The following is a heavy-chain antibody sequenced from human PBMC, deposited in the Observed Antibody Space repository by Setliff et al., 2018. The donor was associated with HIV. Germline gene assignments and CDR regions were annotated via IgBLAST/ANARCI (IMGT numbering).Heavy chain of an antibody. CDR1: GYTLSSHY. V-gene: IGHV1-2*02. CDR2: INPQTGGT. J-gene: IGHJ5*02. Sequence: GASVKVSCKSSGYTLSSHYIHWVRQAPGHRPEWVGWINPQTGGTNFAQKFQGRITMTSDTSVNTVFIELSRLKSDDTALYYCARDLRNSNTLFGVLNFVFYLWGQGTLVTVSS. CDR3: ARDLRNSNTLFGVLNFVFYL. D-gene: IGHD3-3*01.